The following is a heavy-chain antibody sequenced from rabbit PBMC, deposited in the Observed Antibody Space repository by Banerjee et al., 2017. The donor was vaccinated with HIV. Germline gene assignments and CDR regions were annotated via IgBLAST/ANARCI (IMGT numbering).Heavy chain of an antibody. J-gene: IGHJ4*01. CDR1: GFSFSSGYY. V-gene: IGHV1S45*01. Sequence: QEQLVESGGGLVQPEGSLTLTCTASGFSFSSGYYMCWVRQAPGKGLEWIACIGVGSGSTHYASWAKGRFTISKTSSTTVTLQLNSLTAADTATCFCGRGGGGSGYDLWGPGTLVTVS. D-gene: IGHD1-1*01. CDR3: GRGGGGSGYDL. CDR2: IGVGSGST.